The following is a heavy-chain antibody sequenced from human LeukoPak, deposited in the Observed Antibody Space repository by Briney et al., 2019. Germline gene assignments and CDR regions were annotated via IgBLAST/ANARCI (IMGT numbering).Heavy chain of an antibody. D-gene: IGHD3-16*01. Sequence: PGGSLRLSCAASGFTFSSYAMSGVRQAPGEGLEWVSAISGSGGSTYYAASVKGRFTISRDNSKNTLYLQMNSLRAEDTAVYYCAKDTGGGGSRTFDYWGQGTLVTVSS. J-gene: IGHJ4*02. CDR3: AKDTGGGGSRTFDY. CDR2: ISGSGGST. V-gene: IGHV3-23*01. CDR1: GFTFSSYA.